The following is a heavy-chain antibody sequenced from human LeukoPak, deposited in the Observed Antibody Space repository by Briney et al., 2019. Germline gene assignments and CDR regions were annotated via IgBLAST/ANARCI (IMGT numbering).Heavy chain of an antibody. J-gene: IGHJ5*02. Sequence: SVKVSCKASGGTFSSYAISWVRQAPGQGLEWMGGIIPIFGTANYAQKFQGRVTITADESTSTAYMELSSLRSEDTAVYYCARSEQQRFWFDPWGQGTLVTVSS. CDR1: GGTFSSYA. CDR2: IIPIFGTA. V-gene: IGHV1-69*01. D-gene: IGHD6-13*01. CDR3: ARSEQQRFWFDP.